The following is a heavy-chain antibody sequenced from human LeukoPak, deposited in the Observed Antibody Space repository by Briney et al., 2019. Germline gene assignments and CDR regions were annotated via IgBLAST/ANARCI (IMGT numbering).Heavy chain of an antibody. V-gene: IGHV3-23*01. CDR2: ISDSGDST. D-gene: IGHD7-27*01. J-gene: IGHJ4*02. CDR3: AKNWGPSDY. CDR1: GFIFSGYA. Sequence: GGSLRLSCVASGFIFSGYAMSWVRQSPGKGLEWVSAISDSGDSTYYADSVKGRFTMSRDNSKNTLYLQMNSLRAKDTAVYYCAKNWGPSDYWGQGTLVTVSS.